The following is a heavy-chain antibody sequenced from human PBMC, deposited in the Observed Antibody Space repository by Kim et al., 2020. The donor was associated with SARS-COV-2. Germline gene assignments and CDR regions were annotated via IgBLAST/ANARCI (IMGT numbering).Heavy chain of an antibody. Sequence: VKGRFTISRANAKNSLYLQRNSLGAEDTAVYYCARDEDITMVRGVIPLDYWGQGTLVTVSS. V-gene: IGHV3-11*04. D-gene: IGHD3-10*01. CDR3: ARDEDITMVRGVIPLDY. J-gene: IGHJ4*02.